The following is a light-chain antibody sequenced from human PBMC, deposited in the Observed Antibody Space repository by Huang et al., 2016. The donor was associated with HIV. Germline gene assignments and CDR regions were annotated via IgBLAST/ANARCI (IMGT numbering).Light chain of an antibody. CDR1: QDVSDY. Sequence: AIRITQSPSSLSASTGDTVTITCRASQDVSDYLAWYQQKPGRAPNLLVYSASTLQGGVPSRFRGNGSATDFSLTINCLQSEDSGTYYCQQYSVYPWTFGQGTKV. CDR2: SAS. V-gene: IGKV1-8*01. J-gene: IGKJ1*01. CDR3: QQYSVYPWT.